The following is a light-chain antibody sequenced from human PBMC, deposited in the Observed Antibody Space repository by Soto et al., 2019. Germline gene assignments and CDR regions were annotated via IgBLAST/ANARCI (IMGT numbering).Light chain of an antibody. CDR3: QQYNIYWS. J-gene: IGKJ1*01. V-gene: IGKV1-5*01. CDR1: QSISRW. CDR2: DAS. Sequence: DIQTPQPPSTLSASVGDRVTTSFRASQSISRWLAWYQQKPGKAPKLLISDASNLESGVPSRFSGSGSETAFTLTISSLQPDDFATYFCQQYNIYWSFGQGTKVDI.